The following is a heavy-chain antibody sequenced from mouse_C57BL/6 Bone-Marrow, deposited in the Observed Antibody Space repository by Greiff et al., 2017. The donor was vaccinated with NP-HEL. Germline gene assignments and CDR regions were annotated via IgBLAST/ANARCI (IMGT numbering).Heavy chain of an antibody. J-gene: IGHJ2*01. D-gene: IGHD1-1*01. CDR3: ARGRLYYYGSSFDY. CDR1: GYTFTDYY. CDR2: INPYNGGT. V-gene: IGHV1-19*01. Sequence: EVQLQQSGPVLVKPGASVKMSCKASGYTFTDYYMTWVKQSHGKSLEWIGVINPYNGGTSYNQKFKGKATLTVDKSSSTAYMELNSLTSEDAAVDYCARGRLYYYGSSFDYWGQGTTLTVSS.